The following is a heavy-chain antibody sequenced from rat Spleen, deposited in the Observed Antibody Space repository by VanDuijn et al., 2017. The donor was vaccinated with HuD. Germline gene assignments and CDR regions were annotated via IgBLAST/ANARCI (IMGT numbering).Heavy chain of an antibody. J-gene: IGHJ4*01. CDR2: ISPSGGST. Sequence: EVQLVESGGGLVQPGRSLKLSCAASGFTFSNYYMAWVRQAPTKGLEWVASISPSGGSTYYPDSVKGRFTISRDNAKSTQYLQMDSLRSEDTATYYCATSYYYDGSYYYYIMDAWGQGASVTVSS. D-gene: IGHD1-12*02. V-gene: IGHV5-25*01. CDR1: GFTFSNYY. CDR3: ATSYYYDGSYYYYIMDA.